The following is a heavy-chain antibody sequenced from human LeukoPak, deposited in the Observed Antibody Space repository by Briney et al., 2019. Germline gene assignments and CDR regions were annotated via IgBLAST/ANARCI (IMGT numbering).Heavy chain of an antibody. D-gene: IGHD3-22*01. V-gene: IGHV3-23*01. CDR2: ISGSGGST. Sequence: GGSLRLSCAASGFTFSSYAMSWVRQAPGKGLEWVSAISGSGGSTYYADSVKGRFTISRDTSKNTLYLQMNSPRAEDTAVYYCAKDMYYDSSGPVFDYWGQGTLVTVSS. CDR3: AKDMYYDSSGPVFDY. CDR1: GFTFSSYA. J-gene: IGHJ4*02.